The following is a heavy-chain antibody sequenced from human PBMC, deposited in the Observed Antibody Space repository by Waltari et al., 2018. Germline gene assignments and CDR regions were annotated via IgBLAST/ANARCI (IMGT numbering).Heavy chain of an antibody. D-gene: IGHD1-1*01. CDR3: ARDATLSARGWFDP. CDR1: GYTFMNYG. V-gene: IGHV1-18*01. Sequence: QVELVQSGPEVKRPGASVTVSCQASGYTFMNYGIAWVRQAPGQGLEWMGWVSPSSGNAVSAPAFQDRLTMTTDRSTSTAYMELASLRSDDTAVYFCARDATLSARGWFDPWGQGTLVTVSS. J-gene: IGHJ5*02. CDR2: VSPSSGNA.